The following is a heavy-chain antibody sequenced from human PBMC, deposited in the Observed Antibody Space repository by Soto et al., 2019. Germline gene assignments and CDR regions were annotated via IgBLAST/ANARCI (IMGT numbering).Heavy chain of an antibody. V-gene: IGHV3-21*01. CDR2: ISSSSSYI. CDR3: ARDGSDYYDIYYYYGMDV. CDR1: GFTFNSYS. Sequence: GGSLRLSCAVSGFTFNSYSMNWVRQAPGKGLEWVSSISSSSSYIYYADSVKGRFTISRDNAKNSLYLQMNSLRAEDTAVYYCARDGSDYYDIYYYYGMDVWGQGTTVTVSS. D-gene: IGHD3-22*01. J-gene: IGHJ6*02.